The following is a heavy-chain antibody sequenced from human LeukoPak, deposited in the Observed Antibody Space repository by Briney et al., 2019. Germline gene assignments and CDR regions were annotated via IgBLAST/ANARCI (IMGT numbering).Heavy chain of an antibody. CDR1: GGSISSSSYY. CDR3: ARQYGDIVVVVAALDY. Sequence: SETLSLTCTVSGGSISSSSYYWGWIRQPPGRGLEWIGSIYYSGSTYYNPSLKSRVTISVDTSKNQFSLKLSSVTAADTAVYYCARQYGDIVVVVAALDYWGRGTLVTVSS. J-gene: IGHJ4*02. CDR2: IYYSGST. V-gene: IGHV4-39*01. D-gene: IGHD2-15*01.